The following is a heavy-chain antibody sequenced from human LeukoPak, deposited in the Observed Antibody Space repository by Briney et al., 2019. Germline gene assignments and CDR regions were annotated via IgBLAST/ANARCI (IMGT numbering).Heavy chain of an antibody. Sequence: SETLSLTCSVSGASIRSYYWAWLRQPAGKGLEWIGRIYSSGSSNYNSSLKSRVTMSVDTSKNQFSLELTSVTAADTAVYYCARINSSGWYLFDYWGQGTLVTVSS. CDR1: GASIRSYY. D-gene: IGHD6-19*01. V-gene: IGHV4-4*07. J-gene: IGHJ4*02. CDR3: ARINSSGWYLFDY. CDR2: IYSSGSS.